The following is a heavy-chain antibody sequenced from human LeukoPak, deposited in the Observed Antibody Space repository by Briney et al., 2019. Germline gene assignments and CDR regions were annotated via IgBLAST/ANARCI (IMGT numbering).Heavy chain of an antibody. CDR1: GGTFSSYA. D-gene: IGHD2-15*01. CDR3: ARAHGGGSSH. J-gene: IGHJ4*02. Sequence: SVKVPCKASGGTFSSYATSWVRQATGQGLEWMGGIIPIFGTANYAQKFQGRVTITADESTSTAYMELSSLRSEDTAVYYCARAHGGGSSHWGQGTLVTVSS. CDR2: IIPIFGTA. V-gene: IGHV1-69*13.